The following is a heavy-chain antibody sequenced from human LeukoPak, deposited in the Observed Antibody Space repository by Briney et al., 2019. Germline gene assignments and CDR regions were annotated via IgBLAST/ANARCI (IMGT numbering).Heavy chain of an antibody. J-gene: IGHJ4*02. V-gene: IGHV3-23*01. CDR2: ISSSSDHI. Sequence: GGSLRLSCAASGFTFSSHAMSWVRQAPGKGLEWVSAISSSSDHIYYADSVQGRFTISRDNSKNTLYLQMNSLRAEDTALYYCANFVDTSMGGNDYWGQGTLVTVPS. D-gene: IGHD5-18*01. CDR3: ANFVDTSMGGNDY. CDR1: GFTFSSHA.